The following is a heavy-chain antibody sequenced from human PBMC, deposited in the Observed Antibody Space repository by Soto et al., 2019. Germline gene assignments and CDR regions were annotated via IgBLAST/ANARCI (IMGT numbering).Heavy chain of an antibody. D-gene: IGHD2-8*01. J-gene: IGHJ6*02. CDR2: ISAYNGNT. CDR1: GYTFTSYG. V-gene: IGHV1-18*04. CDR3: ARGAKYCTNGVCYGSYYYYYYGMDV. Sequence: ASVKVSFKASGYTFTSYGISWVRQAPGQGLEWIGWISAYNGNTNYAQKLQGRVTMTTDTSTSTAYMELRSLRSDDTAVYYCARGAKYCTNGVCYGSYYYYYYGMDVWGQGTTVTVSS.